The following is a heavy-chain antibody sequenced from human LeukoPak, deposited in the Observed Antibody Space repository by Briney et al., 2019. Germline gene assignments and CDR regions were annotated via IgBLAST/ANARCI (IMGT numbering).Heavy chain of an antibody. CDR3: AKDNRPRIVVVPAAILVGMDV. D-gene: IGHD2-2*01. Sequence: GGSLRPSCAASGFTFSSYAMSWVRQAPGKGLEWVSAISGSGGSTYYADSVKGRFTISRDNSKNTLYLQMNSLRAEDTAVYYCAKDNRPRIVVVPAAILVGMDVWDKGTTVTVSS. CDR2: ISGSGGST. CDR1: GFTFSSYA. V-gene: IGHV3-23*01. J-gene: IGHJ6*04.